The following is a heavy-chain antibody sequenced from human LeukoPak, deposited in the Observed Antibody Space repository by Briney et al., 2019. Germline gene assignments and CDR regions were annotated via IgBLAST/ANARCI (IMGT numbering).Heavy chain of an antibody. J-gene: IGHJ3*02. Sequence: PSETLSLTCAVSGGSISSGGYSWSWIRQPPGKGLEWIGYIYHSGSTYYNPSLKSRVTISVDRSKNQFSLKLSSETAADTAVYYCARRMLPYAFDIWGQGTMVTVSS. D-gene: IGHD2-8*01. CDR2: IYHSGST. V-gene: IGHV4-30-2*01. CDR1: GGSISSGGYS. CDR3: ARRMLPYAFDI.